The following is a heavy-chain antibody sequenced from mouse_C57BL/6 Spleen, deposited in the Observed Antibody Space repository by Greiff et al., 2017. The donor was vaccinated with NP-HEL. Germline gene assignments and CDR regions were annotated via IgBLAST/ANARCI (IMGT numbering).Heavy chain of an antibody. CDR3: ARLGLEGTWFAY. D-gene: IGHD3-1*01. CDR2: ISDGGSYT. J-gene: IGHJ3*01. CDR1: GFTFSSYA. V-gene: IGHV5-4*01. Sequence: EVQGVESGGGLVKPGGSLKLSCAASGFTFSSYAMSWVRQTPEKRLEWVATISDGGSYTYYPDNVKGRFTISRDNAKNNLYLQRSHLKSEDTAMYYCARLGLEGTWFAYWGQGTLVTVSA.